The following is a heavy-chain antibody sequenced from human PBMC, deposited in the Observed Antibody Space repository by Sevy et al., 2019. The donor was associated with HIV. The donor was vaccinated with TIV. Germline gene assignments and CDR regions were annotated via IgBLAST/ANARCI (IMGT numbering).Heavy chain of an antibody. J-gene: IGHJ5*02. CDR3: SRDRSAAGWEPSYNWFDP. V-gene: IGHV6-1*01. CDR1: GDSVSSNSAA. D-gene: IGHD1-26*01. Sequence: SQTLSLTCAISGDSVSSNSAAWNWIRQSPSRGLEWLGRTYYRTKWYNDYAVSVKSRININPDTSRNQFSLQLNSVTPEDTAVYYCSRDRSAAGWEPSYNWFDPWGQGTLVTVSS. CDR2: TYYRTKWYN.